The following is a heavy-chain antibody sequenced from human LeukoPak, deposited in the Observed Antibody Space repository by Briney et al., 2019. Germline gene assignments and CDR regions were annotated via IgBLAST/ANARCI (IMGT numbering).Heavy chain of an antibody. D-gene: IGHD1-26*01. CDR2: TYYRSKWSN. CDR1: VDSVSSKSVT. V-gene: IGHV6-1*01. Sequence: SQTLSLTCAISVDSVSSKSVTWNWIRQSPSRGLEWLGRTYYRSKWSNDYAVSVRSRIIVNPDTSKNQFSLKLNSVTPEDTAIYFCARAVGGTLDSWGQGTLVTVSS. J-gene: IGHJ4*02. CDR3: ARAVGGTLDS.